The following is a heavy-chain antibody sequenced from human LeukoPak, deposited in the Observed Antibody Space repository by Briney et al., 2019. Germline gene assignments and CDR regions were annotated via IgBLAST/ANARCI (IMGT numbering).Heavy chain of an antibody. CDR2: IVPIFGTA. J-gene: IGHJ5*02. V-gene: IGHV1-69*13. CDR1: GYTFTDYD. CDR3: ARDRAAAGLNNWFDP. Sequence: ASVKVSCKTSGYTFTDYDITWVRQAPGQGLEWMGGIVPIFGTADYAQKFQGRVTITADESTSTAYMELSSLRSEDTAVYYCARDRAAAGLNNWFDPWGQGTRVTVSS. D-gene: IGHD6-13*01.